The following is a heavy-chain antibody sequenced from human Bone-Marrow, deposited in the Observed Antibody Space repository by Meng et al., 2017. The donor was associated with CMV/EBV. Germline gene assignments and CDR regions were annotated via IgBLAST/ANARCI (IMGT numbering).Heavy chain of an antibody. J-gene: IGHJ4*02. CDR3: ARGSAAGDY. CDR2: IIPILGIA. V-gene: IGHV1-69*04. D-gene: IGHD6-25*01. CDR1: GGTFSSYA. Sequence: SVKVSCKASGGTFSSYAISWVRQAPGQGLEWMGRIIPILGIANYAQKFQGRVTITADKSTSTAYMELSSLRSDDTAVYYCARGSAAGDYWGQGNLVNVAS.